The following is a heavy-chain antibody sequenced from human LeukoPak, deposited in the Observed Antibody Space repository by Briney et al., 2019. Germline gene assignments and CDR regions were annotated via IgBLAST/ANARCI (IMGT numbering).Heavy chain of an antibody. Sequence: SETLSLTCTVSGGSISSHYWSWIRQPPGKGLEWIGYIYYSGSTNYNPSLKSRVTISVDTSKNQFSLKLSSVTAADTAVYYCARGWGGFDYWGQGTLVTVSS. V-gene: IGHV4-59*11. J-gene: IGHJ4*02. CDR2: IYYSGST. CDR1: GGSISSHY. D-gene: IGHD1-26*01. CDR3: ARGWGGFDY.